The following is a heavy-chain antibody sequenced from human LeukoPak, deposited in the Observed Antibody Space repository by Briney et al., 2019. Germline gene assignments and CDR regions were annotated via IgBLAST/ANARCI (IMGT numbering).Heavy chain of an antibody. J-gene: IGHJ4*02. D-gene: IGHD3-3*01. V-gene: IGHV3-7*01. Sequence: GGSLRLSCAASGFTFSSYWMSWVRQAPGKGLEWVANIKQDGSEKYYVDSVKGRFTISREDAKNSLYLQMNSLRAEDTAVYYCARAYYDFWSGYYPFDYWGQGTLVTVSS. CDR1: GFTFSSYW. CDR2: IKQDGSEK. CDR3: ARAYYDFWSGYYPFDY.